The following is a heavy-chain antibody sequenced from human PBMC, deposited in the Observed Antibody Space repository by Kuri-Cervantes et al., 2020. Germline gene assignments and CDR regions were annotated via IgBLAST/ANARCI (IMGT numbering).Heavy chain of an antibody. V-gene: IGHV3-33*01. J-gene: IGHJ4*02. Sequence: GESLKISCAASGFTFSSYGMHWVRQAPGKGLEWVAVIWYDGSNKYYADSVKGRFTISRDNAKNSLYLQMNSLRDEDTAVYYCARVGPLYCSGGSCYWGYFDYWGQGTLVTVSS. D-gene: IGHD2-15*01. CDR3: ARVGPLYCSGGSCYWGYFDY. CDR1: GFTFSSYG. CDR2: IWYDGSNK.